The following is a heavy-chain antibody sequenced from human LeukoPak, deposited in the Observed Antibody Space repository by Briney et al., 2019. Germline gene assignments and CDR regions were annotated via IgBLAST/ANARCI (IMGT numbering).Heavy chain of an antibody. Sequence: ASVKVSCKVSGYTLTELSMHWVRQAPGKGLEWMGGFDPEDGETIYAQKLQGRVTMTRNTSISTAYMELSSLRSEDTAVYYCARSEYTTTVTTWGFDPWGQGTLVTVSS. CDR2: FDPEDGET. CDR1: GYTLTELS. CDR3: ARSEYTTTVTTWGFDP. V-gene: IGHV1-24*01. J-gene: IGHJ5*02. D-gene: IGHD4-17*01.